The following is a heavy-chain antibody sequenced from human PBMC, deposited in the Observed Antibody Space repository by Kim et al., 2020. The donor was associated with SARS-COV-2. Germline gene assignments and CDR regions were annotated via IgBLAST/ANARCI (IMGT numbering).Heavy chain of an antibody. J-gene: IGHJ2*01. CDR2: ISSSSSTI. CDR3: ARANSWYDWYFDL. D-gene: IGHD6-13*01. V-gene: IGHV3-48*02. Sequence: GGSLRLSRAASGFTFSSYSMNWVRQAPGKGLEWVSYISSSSSTIYYADSVKGRFTISRDNAKNSLYLQMNSLRDEDTAVYYCARANSWYDWYFDLWGRGTLVTVSS. CDR1: GFTFSSYS.